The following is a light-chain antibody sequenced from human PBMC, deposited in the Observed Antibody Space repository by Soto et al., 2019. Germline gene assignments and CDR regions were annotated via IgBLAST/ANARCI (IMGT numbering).Light chain of an antibody. CDR3: GAWDDSLNGPV. J-gene: IGLJ2*01. Sequence: QSVLTQPPSVSGAPRQRVTISCSGSSSNIGNNAVNWYQQLPGKAPRLLIYYDDLLPAGVSDRFSGSKSGTSASLAISGLQSEDDAEYYCGAWDDSLNGPVFGGGTKVTVL. V-gene: IGLV1-36*01. CDR1: SSNIGNNA. CDR2: YDD.